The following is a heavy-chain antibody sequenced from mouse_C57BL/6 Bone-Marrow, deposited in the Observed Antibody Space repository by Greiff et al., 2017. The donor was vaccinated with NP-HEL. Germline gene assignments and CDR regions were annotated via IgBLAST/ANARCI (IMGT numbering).Heavy chain of an antibody. CDR1: GFTFSDYG. J-gene: IGHJ4*01. V-gene: IGHV5-17*01. CDR3: ARPAFYYGSSPYAMDY. Sequence: EVQGVESGGGLVKPGGSLKLSCAASGFTFSDYGMHWVRQAPEKGLEWVAYISSGSSTIYYADTVKGRFTISRDNAKNTLFLQMTSLRSEYTAMYYCARPAFYYGSSPYAMDYWGQGTSVTVSS. D-gene: IGHD1-1*01. CDR2: ISSGSSTI.